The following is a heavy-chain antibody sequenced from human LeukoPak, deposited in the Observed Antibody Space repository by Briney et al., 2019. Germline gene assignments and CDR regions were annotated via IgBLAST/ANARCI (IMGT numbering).Heavy chain of an antibody. V-gene: IGHV2-5*02. J-gene: IGHJ4*02. Sequence: SGPTLVNPTQTLTLTCSFSGLPLSTSGVGVGWIRQPPGKALEWLALIYWDDEKRYSPSLMNRLTITKDTSKTQVVLKLTKMDPVDTAIYYCAHYYYETSGFAYWGQGTLVTVSS. D-gene: IGHD3-22*01. CDR3: AHYYYETSGFAY. CDR2: IYWDDEK. CDR1: GLPLSTSGVG.